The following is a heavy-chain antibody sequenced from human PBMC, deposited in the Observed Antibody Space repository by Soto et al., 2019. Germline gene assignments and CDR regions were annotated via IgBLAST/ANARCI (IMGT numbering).Heavy chain of an antibody. CDR1: GASTVSHYH. CDR3: ALALGPTTGLDY. J-gene: IGHJ4*02. Sequence: QVQLQESGPGLVKPSQTLSLTCSVSGASTVSHYHWTWIRHPPGKGLKWMGYIFNSGSTFYNPSLTSRRSISMDTSGNHFSLELRSVTAADTAVYYCALALGPTTGLDYWGQGTLVTVSS. CDR2: IFNSGST. V-gene: IGHV4-31*02. D-gene: IGHD1-26*01.